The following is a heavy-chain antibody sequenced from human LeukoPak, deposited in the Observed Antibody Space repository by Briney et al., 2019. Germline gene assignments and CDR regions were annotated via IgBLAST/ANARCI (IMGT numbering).Heavy chain of an antibody. D-gene: IGHD5-18*01. Sequence: GGSLRLSCVGSGITISGYWMHWVRQAPGKGLVWVSRINTDGNTRNYADSVKGRFTISRDDAKNTMYLQMNSLRAEDTAVYYSGRGRNTAASEWGQGILVTVSS. CDR2: INTDGNTR. V-gene: IGHV3-74*01. J-gene: IGHJ4*02. CDR1: GITISGYW. CDR3: GRGRNTAASE.